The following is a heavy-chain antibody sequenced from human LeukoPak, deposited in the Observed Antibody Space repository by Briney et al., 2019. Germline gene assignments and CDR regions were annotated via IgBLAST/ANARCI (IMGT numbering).Heavy chain of an antibody. D-gene: IGHD4-23*01. V-gene: IGHV1-69*13. CDR3: ARAAYGGNSDYFDY. CDR1: GGTFSSYA. J-gene: IGHJ4*02. Sequence: GASVKVSCKASGGTFSSYAISWVRQAPGQGLEWMGGIIPIFGTANYAQKFQGRVTITADESTSTAYMELSSLRSEDTAVYYCARAAYGGNSDYFDYWGQGTLVTVSS. CDR2: IIPIFGTA.